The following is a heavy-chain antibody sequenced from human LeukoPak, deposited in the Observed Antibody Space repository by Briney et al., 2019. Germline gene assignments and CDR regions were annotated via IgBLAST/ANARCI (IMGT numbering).Heavy chain of an antibody. J-gene: IGHJ4*02. CDR1: GGSISSSSYY. D-gene: IGHD6-13*01. CDR2: IYYSGST. V-gene: IGHV4-39*01. CDR3: ARGRKRGAAAGPVFDY. Sequence: SETLSLTCTVSGGSISSSSYYWGWIRQPPGKGLEWIGSIYYSGSTYYNPSLKSRVTISVDTSKNQFSLKLSSVTAADTAVYYCARGRKRGAAAGPVFDYWGQGTLVTVSS.